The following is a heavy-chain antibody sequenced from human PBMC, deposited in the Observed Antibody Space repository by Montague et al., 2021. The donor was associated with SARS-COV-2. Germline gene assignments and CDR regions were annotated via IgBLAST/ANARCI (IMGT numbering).Heavy chain of an antibody. CDR2: IFYSGSA. D-gene: IGHD3-22*01. CDR1: GGSISSDDYY. CDR3: ARVRDSSGHDY. J-gene: IGHJ4*02. V-gene: IGHV4-30-4*08. Sequence: TLSLTCTVSGGSISSDDYYWSWIRQPPGKGLEWIGYIFYSGSAYYSPSLESRPTISIDTSKNQFSLRLTSVTAADTAVYYCARVRDSSGHDYWGQGTLVTVSS.